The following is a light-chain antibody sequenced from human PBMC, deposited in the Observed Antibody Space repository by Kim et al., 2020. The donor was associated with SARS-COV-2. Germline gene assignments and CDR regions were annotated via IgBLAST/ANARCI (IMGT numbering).Light chain of an antibody. CDR3: QSYDRGLSGRV. CDR1: SSNIGAGYD. V-gene: IGLV1-40*01. CDR2: GNT. J-gene: IGLJ2*01. Sequence: QRVTISCTGSSSNIGAGYDVHWYQQLPGTAPKLLIYGNTNRPSGVPDRFSGSKSGTSASLAITGLQAEDESDYYCQSYDRGLSGRVFGGGTKL.